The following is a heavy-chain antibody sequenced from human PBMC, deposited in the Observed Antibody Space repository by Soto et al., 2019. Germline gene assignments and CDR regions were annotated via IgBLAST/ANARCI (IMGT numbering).Heavy chain of an antibody. V-gene: IGHV1-46*01. Sequence: VQLVQSGAQVKKPGASVKVSCKASGYTFTSYYMHWVRQAPGQGLEWIGILNPSAGSTSYAQKLQGRVTMTRDTSTSTVYMELSSLRSEDTAEYYCARKERMIAVAGMDYWGQGTMLTVSS. CDR3: ARKERMIAVAGMDY. CDR2: LNPSAGST. D-gene: IGHD6-19*01. J-gene: IGHJ4*02. CDR1: GYTFTSYY.